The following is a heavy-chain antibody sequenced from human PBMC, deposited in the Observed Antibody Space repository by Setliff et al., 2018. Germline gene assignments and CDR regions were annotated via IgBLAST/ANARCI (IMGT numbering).Heavy chain of an antibody. CDR2: MYHSGSV. J-gene: IGHJ4*02. CDR1: GYSISSGYY. V-gene: IGHV4-38-2*02. Sequence: SETLSLTCTVSGYSISSGYYWGWIRQPPGKGLEWIGNMYHSGSVYYNPSLKSRVTISVDTSKNQFSLKVTSVTAADTAVYYCARGGGNSLYYFDYWGQGTLVTVSS. CDR3: ARGGGNSLYYFDY. D-gene: IGHD2-21*02.